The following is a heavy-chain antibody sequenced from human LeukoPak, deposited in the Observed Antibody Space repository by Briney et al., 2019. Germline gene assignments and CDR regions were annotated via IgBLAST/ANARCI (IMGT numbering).Heavy chain of an antibody. V-gene: IGHV3-48*03. CDR3: ARSTSLTAYYDL. J-gene: IGHJ3*01. D-gene: IGHD3-3*01. Sequence: GGSLRLSCAASGFTFSNFAMNWVRQAPGKGLEWVSYISSSGSTIYYEDSVKGRFTISRDNAKNSLYLQMNSLRAEDTAVYYCARSTSLTAYYDLWSQGTMVTVSS. CDR1: GFTFSNFA. CDR2: ISSSGSTI.